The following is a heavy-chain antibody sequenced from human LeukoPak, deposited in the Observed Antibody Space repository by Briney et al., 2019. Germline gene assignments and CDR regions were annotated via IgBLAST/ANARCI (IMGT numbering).Heavy chain of an antibody. J-gene: IGHJ5*02. CDR3: ARIPIAVAAVWFDP. CDR1: GYSFTSYW. CDR2: IYPGDSET. Sequence: GESLKISCKGSGYSFTSYWIGWVRQMPGKGPEWMGIIYPGDSETRYSPSFQGQVTISADKSISTAYLQWSSLKASDTAMYYCARIPIAVAAVWFDPWGQGTLVTVSS. D-gene: IGHD6-19*01. V-gene: IGHV5-51*01.